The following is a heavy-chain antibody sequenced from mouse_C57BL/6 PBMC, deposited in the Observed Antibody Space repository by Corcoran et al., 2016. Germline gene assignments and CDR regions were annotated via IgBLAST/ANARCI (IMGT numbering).Heavy chain of an antibody. J-gene: IGHJ2*01. V-gene: IGHV9-3*01. CDR1: GYTFTTYG. CDR2: INTYSGVP. D-gene: IGHD3-2*02. CDR3: ARPQRQLRRDFDY. Sequence: QIQLVQSVPELKKPGETVKISCQASGYTFTTYGMSWVKQAPGKGLKWMGWINTYSGVPTYADDFKGRFAFSLETSASTAYLQINNLKNEDTATDFCARPQRQLRRDFDYWGQGTTLTVSS.